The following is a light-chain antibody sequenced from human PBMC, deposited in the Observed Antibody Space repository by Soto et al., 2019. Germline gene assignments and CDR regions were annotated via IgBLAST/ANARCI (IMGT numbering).Light chain of an antibody. Sequence: QAVVTQEPSLTVSPGGTVTLTCASSTGAVTSGSYANWFQQKPGQAPRALISSTSKKHSWTPARFSGSLLGGKAALTLSGVQPEDEAEYYCLLFYRDAWVFGGGTKLTVL. CDR3: LLFYRDAWV. CDR2: STS. V-gene: IGLV7-43*01. J-gene: IGLJ3*02. CDR1: TGAVTSGSY.